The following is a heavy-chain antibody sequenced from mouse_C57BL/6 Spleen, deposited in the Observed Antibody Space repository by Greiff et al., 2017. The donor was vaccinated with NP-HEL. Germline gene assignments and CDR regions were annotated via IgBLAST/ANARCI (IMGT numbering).Heavy chain of an antibody. V-gene: IGHV5-6*02. Sequence: DVMLVESGGDLVKPGGSLKLSCAASGFTFSSYGMSWVRQTPDKRLEWVATISSGGSYTYYPDSVKGRFTISRDNAKNTLYLQMSSLKSEDTAMYYCARQGDSAGGFDYWGQGTTLTVSS. D-gene: IGHD3-2*02. J-gene: IGHJ2*01. CDR1: GFTFSSYG. CDR3: ARQGDSAGGFDY. CDR2: ISSGGSYT.